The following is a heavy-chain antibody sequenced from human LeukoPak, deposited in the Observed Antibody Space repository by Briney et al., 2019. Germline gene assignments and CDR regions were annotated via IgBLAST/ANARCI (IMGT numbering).Heavy chain of an antibody. CDR3: ARGVHYYDSSGYYSNYYYYMDV. V-gene: IGHV4-34*01. CDR2: INHSGST. D-gene: IGHD3-22*01. CDR1: GGSFSGYY. Sequence: SETLSLTCAVYGGSFSGYYWSWIRQPPGKGLEWIGEINHSGSTNYNPSLKSRVTISVDTSKNQFSLKLSSVTAADTAVYYCARGVHYYDSSGYYSNYYYYMDVWGKGTTVTVSS. J-gene: IGHJ6*03.